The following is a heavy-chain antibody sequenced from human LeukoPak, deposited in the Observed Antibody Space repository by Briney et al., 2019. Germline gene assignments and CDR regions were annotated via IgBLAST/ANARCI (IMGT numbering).Heavy chain of an antibody. CDR1: GGSVGSGTYY. V-gene: IGHV4-39*07. CDR2: VYCSGSA. D-gene: IGHD2-2*01. Sequence: SETLSLTCTVSGGSVGSGTYYWSWIRQSPGKGLEWIGNVYCSGSAYYNPSLKSRVTMSVDTSKNQFSLKLSSVTAADTAVYYCAREPPLVGSTLFDVWGKGTTVTVSS. CDR3: AREPPLVGSTLFDV. J-gene: IGHJ6*04.